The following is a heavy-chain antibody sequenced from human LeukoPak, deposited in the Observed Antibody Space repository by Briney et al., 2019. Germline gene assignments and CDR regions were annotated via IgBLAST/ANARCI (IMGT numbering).Heavy chain of an antibody. CDR1: GYTFTGYY. CDR2: INPNSGVT. CDR3: AKDAYSGFSSSYNMDS. J-gene: IGHJ4*02. Sequence: ASVKVSCKAFGYTFTGYYMHWVRQAPGQGLEWMGWINPNSGVTNYAQKFQGRVTMTRDTSINTAYMELHSLTSDDTAMYYCAKDAYSGFSSSYNMDSWGQGTLVTVSS. V-gene: IGHV1-2*02. D-gene: IGHD5-18*01.